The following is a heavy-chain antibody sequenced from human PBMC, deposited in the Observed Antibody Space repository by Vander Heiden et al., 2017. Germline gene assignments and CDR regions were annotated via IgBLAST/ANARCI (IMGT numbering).Heavy chain of an antibody. CDR1: GFTFSSYS. V-gene: IGHV3-48*02. Sequence: EVQLVESGGGLVQPGGSLRLSCAASGFTFSSYSMNWVRQAPGKGLEWVSYISSSSSTIYYADSVKGRFTISRDNAKNSLYLQMNSLRDEDTAVYYCARDLGAYYDSSGYFSPGFDYWGQGTLVTVSS. CDR3: ARDLGAYYDSSGYFSPGFDY. J-gene: IGHJ4*02. CDR2: ISSSSSTI. D-gene: IGHD3-22*01.